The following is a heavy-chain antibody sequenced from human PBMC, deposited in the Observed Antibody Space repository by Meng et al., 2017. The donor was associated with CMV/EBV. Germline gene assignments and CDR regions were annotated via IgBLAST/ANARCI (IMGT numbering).Heavy chain of an antibody. CDR2: IRYDGSNK. CDR3: VRDRDYSNSILEY. CDR1: GFTFSSYG. Sequence: GGSLRLSCAASGFTFSSYGMHWVRQAPGKGLEWVAFIRYDGSNKYYADSVKGRFTISRDNAKNTLYLQMNSLRAEDTAVYYCVRDRDYSNSILEYWGQGTLVTVSS. D-gene: IGHD4-11*01. J-gene: IGHJ4*02. V-gene: IGHV3-30*02.